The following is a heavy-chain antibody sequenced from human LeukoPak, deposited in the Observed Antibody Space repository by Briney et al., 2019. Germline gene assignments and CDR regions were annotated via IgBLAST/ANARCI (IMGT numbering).Heavy chain of an antibody. D-gene: IGHD3-22*01. CDR3: AREADYYDSSGYFDY. CDR1: GGSISSYY. J-gene: IGHJ4*02. CDR2: IYYSGST. V-gene: IGHV4-59*01. Sequence: SETLSLTCTVSGGSISSYYWSWIRQPPGKGLEWIGYIYYSGSTNYNPSLKPRVTISGDTSKNQFSLKLSSVTAADTAVYYCAREADYYDSSGYFDYWGQGTLVTVSS.